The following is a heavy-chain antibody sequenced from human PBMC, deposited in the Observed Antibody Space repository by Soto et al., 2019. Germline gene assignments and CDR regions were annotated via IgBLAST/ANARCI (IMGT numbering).Heavy chain of an antibody. D-gene: IGHD6-6*01. Sequence: ETLSLTCTVSGGSISSSSYYWGWIRQPPGKGLEWIGSIYYSGSTYYNPSLKSRVTISVDTSKNQFSLKLSSVTAADTAVYYCARGLDSSTSAGSMDVWGQGTTVTVSS. J-gene: IGHJ6*02. CDR3: ARGLDSSTSAGSMDV. CDR1: GGSISSSSYY. V-gene: IGHV4-39*01. CDR2: IYYSGST.